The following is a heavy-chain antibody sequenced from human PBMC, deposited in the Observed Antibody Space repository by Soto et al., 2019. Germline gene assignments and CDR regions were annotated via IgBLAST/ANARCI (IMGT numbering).Heavy chain of an antibody. V-gene: IGHV4-34*01. D-gene: IGHD3-10*01. J-gene: IGHJ4*02. CDR3: ATSLWFGTQPEI. CDR2: ISPSGTT. Sequence: SETLSLTCAVYGGSFSNNYWTWFRQPPGKGLEWIGEISPSGTTKYIPSLKSRGTISVDTSRKQFFLMVTSVSAADTAVYYCATSLWFGTQPEIWGPGTLVTVS. CDR1: GGSFSNNY.